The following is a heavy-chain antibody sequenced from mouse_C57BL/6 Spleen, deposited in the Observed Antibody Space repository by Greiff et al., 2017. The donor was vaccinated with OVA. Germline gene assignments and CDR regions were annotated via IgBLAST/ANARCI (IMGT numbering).Heavy chain of an antibody. V-gene: IGHV5-4*01. D-gene: IGHD2-4*01. CDR2: ISDGGSYT. Sequence: EVQRVESGGGLVKPGGSLKLSCAASGFTFSSYAMSWVRQTPEKRLEWVATISDGGSYTYYPDNVKGRFTISRDNAKNNLYLQMSHLKSEDTAMYYCARGDYDGEDYAMDYWGQGTSVTVSS. CDR1: GFTFSSYA. CDR3: ARGDYDGEDYAMDY. J-gene: IGHJ4*01.